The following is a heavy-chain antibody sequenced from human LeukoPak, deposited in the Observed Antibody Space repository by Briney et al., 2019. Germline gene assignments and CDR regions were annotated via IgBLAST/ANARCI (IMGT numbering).Heavy chain of an antibody. V-gene: IGHV4-39*02. D-gene: IGHD4-17*01. CDR1: GGSISSSSYY. Sequence: SETLSLTCTVSGGSISSSSYYWGWIRQPPGKGLEWIGSIYYSGSTYYNPSLKSRVTVSVDTSKNHFSLKLSSVTAADTAVYYCARTSYGDYDFDYWGQGTLVTVSS. CDR2: IYYSGST. CDR3: ARTSYGDYDFDY. J-gene: IGHJ4*02.